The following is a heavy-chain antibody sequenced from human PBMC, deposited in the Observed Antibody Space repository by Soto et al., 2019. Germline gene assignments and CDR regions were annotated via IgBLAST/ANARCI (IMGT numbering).Heavy chain of an antibody. CDR1: GFTFSDYY. Sequence: GGSLRLSCAASGFTFSDYYMSWIRQAPGKGLEWVSYISSSGSTIYYADSVKGRFTISRDNAKNSLYLQMNSLRAEDTAVYYCARDPGVRGVNGPHYYYYMDVWGKGTTVTVSS. V-gene: IGHV3-11*01. CDR2: ISSSGSTI. CDR3: ARDPGVRGVNGPHYYYYMDV. J-gene: IGHJ6*03. D-gene: IGHD3-10*01.